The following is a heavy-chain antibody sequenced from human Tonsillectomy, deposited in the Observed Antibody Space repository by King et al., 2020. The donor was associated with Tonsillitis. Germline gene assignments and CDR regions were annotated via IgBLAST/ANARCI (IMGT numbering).Heavy chain of an antibody. Sequence: QLVQSGGGLVQPGGSLRLSCAASGFTFSSYAMSWVRQAPGKGLEWVSAISGSGGSTYYADSVKGRFTISRDNSKNTLYLQMNSLRAEDTAVYYCATRGGDYDFWGWASDYWGQGTLVTVSS. CDR2: ISGSGGST. J-gene: IGHJ4*02. CDR1: GFTFSSYA. V-gene: IGHV3-23*04. D-gene: IGHD3-3*01. CDR3: ATRGGDYDFWGWASDY.